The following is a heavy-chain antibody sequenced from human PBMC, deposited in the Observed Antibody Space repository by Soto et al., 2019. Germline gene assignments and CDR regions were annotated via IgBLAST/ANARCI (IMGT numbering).Heavy chain of an antibody. CDR1: GGSISSYY. CDR2: IYYSGST. D-gene: IGHD6-19*01. CDR3: ARDLLGSGWWRVGAFDI. Sequence: SETLSLTCTVSGGSISSYYWSWIRQPPGKGLEWIGYIYYSGSTNYNPALKSRVTISVDTAKNQFSLKLSSVTAADTAVYCCARDLLGSGWWRVGAFDIWGQGTMVTVSS. J-gene: IGHJ3*02. V-gene: IGHV4-59*01.